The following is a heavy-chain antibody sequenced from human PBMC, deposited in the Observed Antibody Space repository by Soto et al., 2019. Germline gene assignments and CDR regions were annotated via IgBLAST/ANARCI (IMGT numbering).Heavy chain of an antibody. V-gene: IGHV5-10-1*01. J-gene: IGHJ6*02. CDR3: ARLAVPAATVGPANV. D-gene: IGHD2-2*01. Sequence: GESLKISCKGSGYSFTSYWTSWVRQMPGKGLEWMGRIDPSDSYTNYSPSFQGHVTISADKSISTAYLQWSSLKASDTAMYYCARLAVPAATVGPANVWGQGTTVTVSS. CDR2: IDPSDSYT. CDR1: GYSFTSYW.